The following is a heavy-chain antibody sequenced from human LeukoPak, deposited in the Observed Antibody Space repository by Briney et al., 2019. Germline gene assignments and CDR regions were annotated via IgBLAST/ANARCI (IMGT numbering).Heavy chain of an antibody. CDR2: ISYDGSNK. D-gene: IGHD6-13*01. Sequence: GGSLRLSCAASGFTFSSYAMHWVRQAPGKGLEWVAVISYDGSNKYYADSVKGRFTISRDNSKNTLYLQMNSLRAEDTAVYYCASVLAAVGGFDYWGQGTLVTVSS. V-gene: IGHV3-30*04. CDR3: ASVLAAVGGFDY. J-gene: IGHJ4*02. CDR1: GFTFSSYA.